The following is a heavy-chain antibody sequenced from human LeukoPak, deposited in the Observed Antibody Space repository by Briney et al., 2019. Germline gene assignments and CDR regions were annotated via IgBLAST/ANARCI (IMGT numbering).Heavy chain of an antibody. Sequence: GGSLRLSCSASGFVFSDYYMHWVRQAPGKGLVWVSHINGDGSNVNYADSVKGRFTISRDNAKNTLYLQMSSLRVEDTALYYCGRGKSPAAADDWGQGTLVTVPS. CDR2: INGDGSNV. CDR1: GFVFSDYY. V-gene: IGHV3-74*01. D-gene: IGHD2-2*01. CDR3: GRGKSPAAADD. J-gene: IGHJ4*02.